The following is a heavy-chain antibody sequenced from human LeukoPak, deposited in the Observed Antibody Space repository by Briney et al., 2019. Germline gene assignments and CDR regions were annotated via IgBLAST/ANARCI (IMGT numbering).Heavy chain of an antibody. CDR3: ARGTILLVVVAATGWFDP. D-gene: IGHD2-15*01. J-gene: IGHJ5*02. V-gene: IGHV4-34*01. CDR1: GGSFSGYY. Sequence: SETLSLTCAVYGGSFSGYYWSWIRQPPGKGLEWIGEINHSGSTNYNPSHKSRVTISVDTSKNQFSLKLSSVTAADTAVYYCARGTILLVVVAATGWFDPWGQGTLVTVSS. CDR2: INHSGST.